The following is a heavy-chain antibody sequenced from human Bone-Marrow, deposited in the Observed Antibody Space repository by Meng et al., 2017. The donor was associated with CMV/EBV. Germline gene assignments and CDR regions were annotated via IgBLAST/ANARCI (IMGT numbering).Heavy chain of an antibody. CDR1: GYTFTSYD. V-gene: IGHV1-8*01. Sequence: ASVKVSCKASGYTFTSYDINWVRQATGQGLEWMGWMNPNSGNTGYAQKFQGRVTMTRDTSISTAYMELSRLRSDDTAVYYCASLGYSSGWPPGYWGQGTLVTVSS. CDR2: MNPNSGNT. J-gene: IGHJ4*02. D-gene: IGHD6-19*01. CDR3: ASLGYSSGWPPGY.